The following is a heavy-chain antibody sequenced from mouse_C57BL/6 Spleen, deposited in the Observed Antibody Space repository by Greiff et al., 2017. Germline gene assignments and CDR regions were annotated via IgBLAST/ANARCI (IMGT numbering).Heavy chain of an antibody. D-gene: IGHD1-1*01. CDR2: INPNNGGT. CDR3: ARTELRSTWFAY. J-gene: IGHJ3*01. V-gene: IGHV1-26*01. Sequence: VQLKQSGPELVKPGASVKISCKASGYTFTDYYMNWVKQSHGQSLEWIGDINPNNGGTSSNQKFKGKATLTVDKSSSTAYMELRSRTSEDSAVYYFARTELRSTWFAYWGQGTLVTVSA. CDR1: GYTFTDYY.